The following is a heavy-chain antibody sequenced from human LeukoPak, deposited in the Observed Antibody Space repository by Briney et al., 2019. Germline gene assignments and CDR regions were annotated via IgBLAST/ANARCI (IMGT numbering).Heavy chain of an antibody. CDR3: AKDRSLVPAALNY. CDR1: GFNFSSYA. J-gene: IGHJ4*02. V-gene: IGHV3-23*01. Sequence: GGSLRLSCAASGFNFSSYAMTWVRQAPGKGLECVSGISGSGDTTYYADSVKGRFTISRDNSKNTLYLQMNSPRAEDTALYYCAKDRSLVPAALNYWGQGTLVTVSS. CDR2: ISGSGDTT. D-gene: IGHD2-2*01.